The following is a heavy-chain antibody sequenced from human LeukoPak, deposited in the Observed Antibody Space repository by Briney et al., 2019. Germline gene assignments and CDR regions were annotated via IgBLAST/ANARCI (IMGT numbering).Heavy chain of an antibody. Sequence: GGSLRLSCAASGFTFSSYSMNWVRQAPGKGLEWVSYISSGSSTIYYADSVKGRFTISRDNAKNSLYLQMNSLRAEDTAVYYCARGGSGGTWYAFDIWGQGTMVTVSS. V-gene: IGHV3-48*01. J-gene: IGHJ3*02. D-gene: IGHD1-26*01. CDR2: ISSGSSTI. CDR3: ARGGSGGTWYAFDI. CDR1: GFTFSSYS.